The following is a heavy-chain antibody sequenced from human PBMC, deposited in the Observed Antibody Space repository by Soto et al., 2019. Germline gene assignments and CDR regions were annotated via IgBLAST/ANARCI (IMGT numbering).Heavy chain of an antibody. V-gene: IGHV3-33*08. CDR1: GFTFNTYD. CDR3: ARSDCIGAYCYSWPFNYGVDV. CDR2: IWYDGSNK. Sequence: GGSLRLSCTTSGFTFNTYDMHWVRQAPGKGLEWVAIIWYDGSNKYYADSVKGRFTISRDNSKNTLYLQMNSLRAEDTALYYCARSDCIGAYCYSWPFNYGVDVWGQGTTGTVSS. J-gene: IGHJ6*02. D-gene: IGHD2-21*02.